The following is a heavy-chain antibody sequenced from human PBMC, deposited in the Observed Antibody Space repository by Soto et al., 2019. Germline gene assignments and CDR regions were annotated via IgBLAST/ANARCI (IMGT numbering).Heavy chain of an antibody. V-gene: IGHV5-51*01. CDR1: GYSFTSYW. D-gene: IGHD4-4*01. Sequence: PGESLKISCKGSGYSFTSYWIGWVRQMPGKGLEWMGMIYPGDSDTRYSPSFQGRVTISADKAISTAYLPGSSLKALDTSMYYFATHLRDYSKSTCEPCGQGTLVTVSS. CDR2: IYPGDSDT. CDR3: ATHLRDYSKSTCEP. J-gene: IGHJ5*02.